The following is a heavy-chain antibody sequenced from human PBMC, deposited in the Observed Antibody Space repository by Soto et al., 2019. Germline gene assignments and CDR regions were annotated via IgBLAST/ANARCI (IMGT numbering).Heavy chain of an antibody. D-gene: IGHD3-3*01. CDR2: ISAYNGNT. CDR3: AREDTIFGGMSYYYYGMDV. CDR1: GYTFTSYG. V-gene: IGHV1-18*01. J-gene: IGHJ6*02. Sequence: VSVKVSCKASGYTFTSYGISWVRQAPGQGLEWMGWISAYNGNTNYAQKLQGRVTMTTDTSTSTAYMELRSLRSDDTAVYYCAREDTIFGGMSYYYYGMDVWGQGTTVTVSS.